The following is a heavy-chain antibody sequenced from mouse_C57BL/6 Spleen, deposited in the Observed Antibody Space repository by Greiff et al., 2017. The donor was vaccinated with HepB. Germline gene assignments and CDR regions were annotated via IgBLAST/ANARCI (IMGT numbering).Heavy chain of an antibody. CDR2: IYPRSGNT. V-gene: IGHV1-81*01. CDR1: GYNFTSYG. J-gene: IGHJ2*01. CDR3: ARGDYGSSYFDY. Sequence: QVQLKQSGAELARPGASVKLSCKASGYNFTSYGISWVKQRTGQGLEWIGEIYPRSGNTYYNEKFKGKATLTADKSSSTAYMELRSLTSEDSAVYFCARGDYGSSYFDYWGQGTTLTVSS. D-gene: IGHD1-1*01.